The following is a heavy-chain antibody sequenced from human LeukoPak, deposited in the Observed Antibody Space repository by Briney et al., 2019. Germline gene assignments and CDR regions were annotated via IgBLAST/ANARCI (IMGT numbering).Heavy chain of an antibody. CDR3: ARKGYYDSGTFDI. Sequence: PGGSLRLSCAVSGFSFGSYSMNWVRQAPGKGLEWVSSITRSGSYINYADSVKGRFTTSSDNAKNSQYLQMSSLRAEDTAVYYCARKGYYDSGTFDIWGQGTMVTVSS. D-gene: IGHD3-22*01. CDR2: ITRSGSYI. CDR1: GFSFGSYS. J-gene: IGHJ3*02. V-gene: IGHV3-21*01.